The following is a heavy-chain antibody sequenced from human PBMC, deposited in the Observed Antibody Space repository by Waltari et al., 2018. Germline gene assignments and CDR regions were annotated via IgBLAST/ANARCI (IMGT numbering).Heavy chain of an antibody. CDR2: INGYKGDA. Sequence: QVQLVQSGAEVKKPGASVTVSCKTHGYTFASYGLAWVRQAPGQGLEGIGWINGYKGDANRAQKVQSRLTMTTDGATATALRELRSLRPDDTAVYYCARDRGGLPIVEVPAAVFDYWGQGTLVTVSS. CDR1: GYTFASYG. V-gene: IGHV1-18*04. CDR3: ARDRGGLPIVEVPAAVFDY. D-gene: IGHD2-2*01. J-gene: IGHJ4*02.